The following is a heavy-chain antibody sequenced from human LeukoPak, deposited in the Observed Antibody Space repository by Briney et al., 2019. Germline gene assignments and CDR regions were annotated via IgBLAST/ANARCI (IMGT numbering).Heavy chain of an antibody. V-gene: IGHV4-30-4*08. D-gene: IGHD1-26*01. CDR3: ARVREWELSYLDY. CDR1: GGSISSGDYY. Sequence: PSETLSLTCTVSGGSISSGDYYWSWIRQPPGKGLEWIGYIYYSGSTYYNPSLKSRVTISVDTSKNQFSLKLSSVTAADTAVYYCARVREWELSYLDYWGQGTLVTVSS. CDR2: IYYSGST. J-gene: IGHJ4*02.